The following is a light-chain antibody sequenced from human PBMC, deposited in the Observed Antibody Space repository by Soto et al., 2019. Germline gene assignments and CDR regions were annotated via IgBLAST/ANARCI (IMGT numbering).Light chain of an antibody. V-gene: IGKV1-39*01. CDR3: QQSYSLPRS. CDR1: QSISDY. Sequence: DIQMTQSPSSLSASVGDRVAITCRSSQSISDYLNWYQQKPGKALKLVIYGASNLQSGVPPRFSGSGSGSEFTLTISGLQPDDFAIYFCQQSYSLPRSVGPGTKVDV. CDR2: GAS. J-gene: IGKJ3*01.